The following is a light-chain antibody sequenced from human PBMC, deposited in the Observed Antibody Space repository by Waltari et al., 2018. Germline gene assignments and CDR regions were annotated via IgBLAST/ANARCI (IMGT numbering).Light chain of an antibody. CDR3: QQRGAWPLT. CDR2: DTS. Sequence: ELVLTQSPSALSLSPGERATLSCTASQPHDRFLAWYQQRGGQPPRLLIYDTSNRAPGIPARFAGSGSGKDFTLTITSLEPEDAGVYFCQQRGAWPLTFGPGTTVDV. J-gene: IGKJ3*01. V-gene: IGKV3-11*01. CDR1: QPHDRF.